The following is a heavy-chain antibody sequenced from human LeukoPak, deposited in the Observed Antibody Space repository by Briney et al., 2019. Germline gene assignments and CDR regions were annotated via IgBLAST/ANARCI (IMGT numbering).Heavy chain of an antibody. CDR3: ASSSGYDISPPHY. D-gene: IGHD3-22*01. Sequence: PGGSLRLSCAASGFTFSSYSMNWVRQAPGKGLEWVSSISSSSSYIYYADSVKGRFTISRDNAKNSLYLQMNSLRAEDTAVYYCASSSGYDISPPHYWGQGTLVTVSS. V-gene: IGHV3-21*01. J-gene: IGHJ4*02. CDR1: GFTFSSYS. CDR2: ISSSSSYI.